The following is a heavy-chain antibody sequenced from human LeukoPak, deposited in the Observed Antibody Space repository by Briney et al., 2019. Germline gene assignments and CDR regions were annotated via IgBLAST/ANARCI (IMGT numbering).Heavy chain of an antibody. Sequence: ASVKVSCKASGDTFSSYAISWVRQAPGQGLEWMGGIIPIFGTANYAQKFQGRVTITADESTSTAYMELSSLRSEDTAVYYCAREYYYDSSGYWFDPWGQGTLVTVSS. CDR3: AREYYYDSSGYWFDP. V-gene: IGHV1-69*13. D-gene: IGHD3-22*01. J-gene: IGHJ5*02. CDR1: GDTFSSYA. CDR2: IIPIFGTA.